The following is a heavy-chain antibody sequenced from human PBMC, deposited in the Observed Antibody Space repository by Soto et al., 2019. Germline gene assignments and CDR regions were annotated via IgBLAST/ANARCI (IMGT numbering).Heavy chain of an antibody. CDR1: GGSISSGDFY. CDR3: VKYYYDSSGLNWFDP. CDR2: MYHHGKT. V-gene: IGHV4-31*03. D-gene: IGHD3-22*01. Sequence: QVQLQESGPGLVKPSQTLSLTCTVSGGSISSGDFYCSWIRQHPGKGLEWIGYMYHHGKTNYTPSLRSRVAMSLDTSKNQFSLNLTSVTAADTAIYYCVKYYYDSSGLNWFDPWGQGTLVTVSS. J-gene: IGHJ5*02.